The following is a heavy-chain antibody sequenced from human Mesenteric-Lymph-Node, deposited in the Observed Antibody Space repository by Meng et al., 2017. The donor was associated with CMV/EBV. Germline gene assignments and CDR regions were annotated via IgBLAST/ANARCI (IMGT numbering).Heavy chain of an antibody. J-gene: IGHJ6*02. D-gene: IGHD4-23*01. Sequence: GESLKISCAASGFTFSSYGMHWVRQAPGKGLEWVAFIRYDGSNKYYADSVKGRFTISRDNSKNTLYLQMNSLRAEDTAVYYCARGPGDNSHTYYYGMDVWGQGTTVTVSS. CDR3: ARGPGDNSHTYYYGMDV. V-gene: IGHV3-30*02. CDR1: GFTFSSYG. CDR2: IRYDGSNK.